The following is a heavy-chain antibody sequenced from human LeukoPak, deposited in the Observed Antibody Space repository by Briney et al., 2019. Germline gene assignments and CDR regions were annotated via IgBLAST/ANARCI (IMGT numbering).Heavy chain of an antibody. V-gene: IGHV1-18*04. CDR1: GYTFTGYY. D-gene: IGHD3-22*01. Sequence: ASVKVSCKASGYTFTGYYMHWVRQAPGQGLEWLAWISAFNSNTDFAQKFQGRLTMTTDTSTSTAYMELRSLRSDDTAVYYCARDVYYYDSNGPYYTYYYGMDVWGQGTTVTVSS. J-gene: IGHJ6*02. CDR2: ISAFNSNT. CDR3: ARDVYYYDSNGPYYTYYYGMDV.